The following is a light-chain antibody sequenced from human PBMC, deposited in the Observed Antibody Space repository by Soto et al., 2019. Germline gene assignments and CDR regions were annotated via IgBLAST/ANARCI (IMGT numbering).Light chain of an antibody. CDR1: QSVTSTH. J-gene: IGKJ3*01. CDR2: GAS. CDR3: QQYNNWPPVN. V-gene: IGKV3D-15*01. Sequence: EIVLTQSPGTLSLSPLEIATLSFSSSQSVTSTHLAWYQQKPGQAPRLLIYGASSRAIGIPDRFSGSVSGSEFTLTISSLQSEDFAVYFCQQYNNWPPVNFGPGTKVDIK.